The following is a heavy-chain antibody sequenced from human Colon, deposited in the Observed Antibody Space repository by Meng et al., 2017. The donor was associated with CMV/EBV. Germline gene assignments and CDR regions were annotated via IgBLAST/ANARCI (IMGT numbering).Heavy chain of an antibody. CDR1: GFSVSSYW. CDR3: ARANNHAMDI. J-gene: IGHJ4*02. Sequence: GESLKISCAASGFSVSSYWMHWVRQAPGKGLVWVSRINSDGSSTTYADPMKGRFTFSRDNAKNTLYLQMNSLRAEDTAVYYCARANNHAMDIWGQGTLVTVSS. D-gene: IGHD5-18*01. CDR2: INSDGSST. V-gene: IGHV3-74*01.